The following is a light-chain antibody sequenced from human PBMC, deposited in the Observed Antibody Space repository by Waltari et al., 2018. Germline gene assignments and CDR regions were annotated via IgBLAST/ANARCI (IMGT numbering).Light chain of an antibody. V-gene: IGLV3-1*01. CDR3: QAWDNSLEV. CDR2: QDT. Sequence: SDELTQAPSVSVSPGQTAIITCSGHELGERYAAWYQQKAGQSPVLLIYQDTQRPSGIPERFSGSNSGNTATLTIGGTQTMDEADYYCQAWDNSLEVFGPGTKVTVL. CDR1: ELGERY. J-gene: IGLJ1*01.